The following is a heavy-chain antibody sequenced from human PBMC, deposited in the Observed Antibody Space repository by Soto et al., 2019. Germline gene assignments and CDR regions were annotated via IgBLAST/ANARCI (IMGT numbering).Heavy chain of an antibody. V-gene: IGHV1-18*01. CDR1: GYTFTSYG. CDR2: ISAYNGNT. D-gene: IGHD6-13*01. Sequence: QVQLVQSGAEVKKPGASVKVSCKASGYTFTSYGISWVRQAPGQGLEWMGWISAYNGNTNYAQKLQGRVTMTTDTSTSTAYMERRSLRSDDTAVYYCARALGVVGAAAGTPYNWFDPWGQGTLVTVSS. J-gene: IGHJ5*02. CDR3: ARALGVVGAAAGTPYNWFDP.